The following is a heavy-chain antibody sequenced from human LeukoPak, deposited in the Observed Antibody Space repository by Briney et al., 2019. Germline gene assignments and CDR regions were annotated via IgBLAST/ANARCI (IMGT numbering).Heavy chain of an antibody. CDR3: ARVIRWFDP. D-gene: IGHD2-21*01. Sequence: GGSQRLSCAASGFTFSNYWMHWVRQAPGMGLVWVARIYNDGSSTTYADSVKGRFTISRDNAKNTLYLQMNSLGPEDTALYFCARVIRWFDPWGQGTLVTVSS. J-gene: IGHJ5*02. V-gene: IGHV3-74*01. CDR2: IYNDGSST. CDR1: GFTFSNYW.